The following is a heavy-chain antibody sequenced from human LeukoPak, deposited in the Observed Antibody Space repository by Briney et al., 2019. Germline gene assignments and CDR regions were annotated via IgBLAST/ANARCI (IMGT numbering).Heavy chain of an antibody. V-gene: IGHV1-69*05. CDR3: AGRRCGGDCYSGYYYYMDV. CDR1: GGTFSSYA. CDR2: IIPIFGTA. J-gene: IGHJ6*03. Sequence: GASVTVSCKASGGTFSSYAISWVRQAPGQGLEWMGGIIPIFGTANYAQKFQGRVTITTDESTSTAYMELSSLRSEDTAVYYCAGRRCGGDCYSGYYYYMDVWGKGTTVTVSS. D-gene: IGHD2-21*02.